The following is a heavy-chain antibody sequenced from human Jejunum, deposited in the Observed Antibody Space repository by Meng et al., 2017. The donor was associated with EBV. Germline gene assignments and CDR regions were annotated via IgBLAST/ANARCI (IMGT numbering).Heavy chain of an antibody. V-gene: IGHV4-4*02. CDR3: ARDGGPSGSYAYWFDP. CDR1: GGSVGSSHW. Sequence: SRPGLGKPLGTLSRARAVSGGSVGSSHWWSWVRQPPGKGPEWIGEIFHIGTTNYNPTLKSRVTMSVDKSKNHFSLKLTSVTAADTAVYYCARDGGPSGSYAYWFDPWGQGTLVTVSS. J-gene: IGHJ5*02. D-gene: IGHD1-26*01. CDR2: IFHIGTT.